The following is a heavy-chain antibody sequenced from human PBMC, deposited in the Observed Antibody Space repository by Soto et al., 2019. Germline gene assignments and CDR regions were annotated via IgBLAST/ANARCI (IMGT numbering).Heavy chain of an antibody. Sequence: ASVKVSCKTSGHTLINYYMHWVRQAPGQGLDWLGKIDPSGNGTSYAERFQGRITLTSGTSTKTVYVELSSLRSEDTAIYYCAINYYDSSGYLYWGQGTLVTSPQ. CDR1: GHTLINYY. CDR3: AINYYDSSGYLY. V-gene: IGHV1-46*01. D-gene: IGHD3-22*01. J-gene: IGHJ4*02. CDR2: IDPSGNGT.